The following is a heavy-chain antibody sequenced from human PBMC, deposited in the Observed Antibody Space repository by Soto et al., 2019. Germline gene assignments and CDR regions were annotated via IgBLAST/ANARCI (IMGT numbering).Heavy chain of an antibody. CDR1: GYTFTSYD. CDR3: ARRADSKGIAVAAALDI. D-gene: IGHD6-19*01. V-gene: IGHV1-8*01. CDR2: MNPNSGNT. J-gene: IGHJ3*02. Sequence: ASVKVSCKASGYTFTSYDINWVRQATGQGLEWMGWMNPNSGNTGYAQKFQGRVTMTRNTSISTAYMELSSLRSEDTAVYYCARRADSKGIAVAAALDIWGQGTMVTVSS.